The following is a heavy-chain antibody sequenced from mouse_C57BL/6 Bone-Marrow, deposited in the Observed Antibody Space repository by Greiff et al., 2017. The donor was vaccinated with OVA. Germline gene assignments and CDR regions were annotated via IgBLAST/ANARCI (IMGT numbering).Heavy chain of an antibody. CDR3: ASRPIYYYGSSSFDY. V-gene: IGHV1-82*01. CDR1: GYAFSSSW. CDR2: IYPGDGDT. Sequence: QVQLQQSGPELVKPGASVKISCKASGYAFSSSWMNWVKQRPGKGLEWIGRIYPGDGDTNYNGKFKGKATLTADKSSSTAYMQLSSLTSEDSAVYFCASRPIYYYGSSSFDYWGQGTTLTVSS. J-gene: IGHJ2*01. D-gene: IGHD1-1*01.